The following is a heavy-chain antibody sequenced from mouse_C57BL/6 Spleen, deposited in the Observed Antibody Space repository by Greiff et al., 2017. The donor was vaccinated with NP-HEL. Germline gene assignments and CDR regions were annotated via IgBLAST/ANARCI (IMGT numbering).Heavy chain of an antibody. CDR2: IYPSDSET. J-gene: IGHJ2*01. D-gene: IGHD3-1*01. CDR1: GYTFTSYW. CDR3: ASSGGYYFDY. Sequence: VQLQQPGAELVRPGSSVKLSCKASGYTFTSYWMDWVKQRPGQGLEWIGNIYPSDSETHYNQKFKDKATLTVDKSSSTAYMQLSSLTSEDSAVYYCASSGGYYFDYWGQGTTLTVSS. V-gene: IGHV1-61*01.